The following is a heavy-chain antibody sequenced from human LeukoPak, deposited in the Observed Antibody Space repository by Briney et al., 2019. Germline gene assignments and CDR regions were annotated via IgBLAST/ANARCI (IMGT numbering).Heavy chain of an antibody. CDR3: ARGVRQWFGELSPFYFDY. CDR2: IYPGDSDT. D-gene: IGHD3-10*01. Sequence: GESLKISCKGSGYSFTRYWIAWVRQMPGKGLEWMGFIYPGDSDTRYSPSFQGQVTFSADKSINTAYLQWSSLKASDTAMYYCARGVRQWFGELSPFYFDYWGQGALVTVSS. CDR1: GYSFTRYW. J-gene: IGHJ4*02. V-gene: IGHV5-51*01.